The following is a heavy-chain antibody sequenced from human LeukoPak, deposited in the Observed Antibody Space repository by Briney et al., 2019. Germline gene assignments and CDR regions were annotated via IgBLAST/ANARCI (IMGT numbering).Heavy chain of an antibody. V-gene: IGHV3-15*01. CDR1: GFTFRNAW. Sequence: KPGGSLRLSCGASGFTFRNAWESWVRQAPGRGLEWVGRIKSKTDGGTTDYAAPVKGRFTISRDESKNTLYLQMNSLKAEDTAVYYCTTAGYSRYAGGQGTLVTVSS. CDR3: TTAGYSRYA. D-gene: IGHD6-13*01. CDR2: IKSKTDGGTT. J-gene: IGHJ4*02.